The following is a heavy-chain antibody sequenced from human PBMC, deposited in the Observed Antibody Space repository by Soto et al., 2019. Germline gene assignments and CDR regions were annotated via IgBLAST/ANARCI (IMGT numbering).Heavy chain of an antibody. Sequence: EVQLVESGGGLVQPGGSLRLSCAASGFTFSSYDMHWVRQATGKGLEWVSAIGTAGDTYYPGSVKGRFTISRENAKNSLYLQMNSVRAEDTAVYYCARGVLELNRYNWNYYGMDVWGQGTTVTVSS. D-gene: IGHD1-1*01. J-gene: IGHJ6*02. CDR1: GFTFSSYD. CDR2: IGTAGDT. CDR3: ARGVLELNRYNWNYYGMDV. V-gene: IGHV3-13*01.